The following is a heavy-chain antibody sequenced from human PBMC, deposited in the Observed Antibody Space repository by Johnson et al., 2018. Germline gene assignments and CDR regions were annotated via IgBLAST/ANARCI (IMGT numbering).Heavy chain of an antibody. V-gene: IGHV3-7*01. CDR1: GFTFSAYW. CDR3: ATYGDGAFAI. D-gene: IGHD4-17*01. Sequence: VQLVESGGGLVQPGGSLRLSCAASGFTFSAYWMSWVRQAPGKGLEWVANIKQDGSEKYFVDSVKGRFSISRDNAKTSLFLQMNSLRAEDTAVYYCATYGDGAFAIWGQGTMVTVSS. J-gene: IGHJ3*02. CDR2: IKQDGSEK.